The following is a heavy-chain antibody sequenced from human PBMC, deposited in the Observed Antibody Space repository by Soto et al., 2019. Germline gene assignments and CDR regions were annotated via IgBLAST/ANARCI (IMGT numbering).Heavy chain of an antibody. J-gene: IGHJ2*01. CDR1: GFTFSSYG. Sequence: GGSLRLSCAASGFTFSSYGMHWVRQAPGKGLEWVAVIWYDGSNKYYADSVKGRFTISRDNSKNTLYLQMNSLRAEDTAVYSGARVGAAAGTRRWWYFDLWGRGTLVTVSS. V-gene: IGHV3-33*01. CDR3: ARVGAAAGTRRWWYFDL. D-gene: IGHD6-13*01. CDR2: IWYDGSNK.